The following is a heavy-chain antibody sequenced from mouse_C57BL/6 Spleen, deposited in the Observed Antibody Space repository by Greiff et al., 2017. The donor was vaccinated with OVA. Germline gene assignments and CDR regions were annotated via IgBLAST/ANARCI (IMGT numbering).Heavy chain of an antibody. V-gene: IGHV2-9*01. J-gene: IGHJ4*01. CDR1: GFSLTSYG. D-gene: IGHD1-1*01. Sequence: VQRVESGPGLVAPSQSLSITCTVSGFSLTSYGVDWVRQPPGKGLEWLGVIWGGGSTNYNSALMSRLSISKDNSKSQVFLKMNSLQTDDTAMYYCAKHSITTVVSPGAMDYWGQGTSVTVSS. CDR2: IWGGGST. CDR3: AKHSITTVVSPGAMDY.